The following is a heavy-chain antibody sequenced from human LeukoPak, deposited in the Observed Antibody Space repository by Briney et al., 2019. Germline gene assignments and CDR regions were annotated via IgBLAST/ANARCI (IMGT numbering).Heavy chain of an antibody. Sequence: SETLSLTCTVSGGSISSSSYYWGWIRQPPGKGLEWIGSIYYSGSTYYNPSLRGRVTISVDTSKNQFSLKLSSVTAADTAVYYCATQNRYSSGWFGWGQGTLVTVSS. V-gene: IGHV4-39*01. J-gene: IGHJ4*02. CDR1: GGSISSSSYY. CDR3: ATQNRYSSGWFG. CDR2: IYYSGST. D-gene: IGHD6-19*01.